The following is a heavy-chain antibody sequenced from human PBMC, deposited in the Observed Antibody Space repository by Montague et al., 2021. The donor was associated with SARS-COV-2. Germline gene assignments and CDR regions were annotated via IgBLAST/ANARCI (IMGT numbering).Heavy chain of an antibody. D-gene: IGHD4-23*01. J-gene: IGHJ6*02. V-gene: IGHV4-59*01. CDR3: VRDNPDGGRRGAYDL. CDR2: SNDGCTG. Sequence: SETLSLTCTVSGGSITANYYCWLRRSPGKGLEWMSYSNDGCTGNXYPSLGSRGPISTDTYKNQLSLKVNSVSVADTAVYYCVRDNPDGGRRGAYDLWGQGKAVTGSS. CDR1: GGSITANY.